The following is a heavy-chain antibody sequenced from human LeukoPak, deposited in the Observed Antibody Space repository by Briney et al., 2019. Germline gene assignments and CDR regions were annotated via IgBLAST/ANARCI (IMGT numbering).Heavy chain of an antibody. CDR3: ARDSALLDTAMEQYYYYGMDV. J-gene: IGHJ6*04. D-gene: IGHD5-18*01. CDR2: IYYSGST. CDR1: GGSISSYY. Sequence: SETLSLTCTVSGGSISSYYWSWIRQPPGKGLEWIGYIYYSGSTNYNPSLKSRVTISVDTSKNQFSLKLSSVTAADTAVYYCARDSALLDTAMEQYYYYGMDVWGKGTTVTVSS. V-gene: IGHV4-59*01.